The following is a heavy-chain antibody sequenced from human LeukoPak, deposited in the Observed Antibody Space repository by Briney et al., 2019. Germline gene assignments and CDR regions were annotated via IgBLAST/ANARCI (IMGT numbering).Heavy chain of an antibody. CDR3: ARHYYNDNTLLDF. Sequence: GESLKISCKGSGYSFTTYWISWVRQMPGEGPEWMGRIHPSASDTNYSPSFQGHVTFSTDKSITTAYLQWTTLKASATAIYFCARHYYNDNTLLDFWGQGTLVTVSS. CDR1: GYSFTTYW. D-gene: IGHD3-22*01. V-gene: IGHV5-10-1*01. J-gene: IGHJ4*02. CDR2: IHPSASDT.